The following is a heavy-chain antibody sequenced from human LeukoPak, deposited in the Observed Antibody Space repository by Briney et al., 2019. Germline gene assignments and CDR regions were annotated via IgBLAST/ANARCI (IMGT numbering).Heavy chain of an antibody. V-gene: IGHV3-23*01. CDR2: MSGSGSGT. Sequence: WGSLRLSCAASGFTFSNYAMGWVRQAPGKGLEWVSLMSGSGSGTYFADSVKGRFTISRDNSKNTLYLQMDGLRAEDTAIYYCAPDLRGSAWSLDDWGQGTLVTASS. D-gene: IGHD6-13*01. J-gene: IGHJ4*02. CDR1: GFTFSNYA. CDR3: APDLRGSAWSLDD.